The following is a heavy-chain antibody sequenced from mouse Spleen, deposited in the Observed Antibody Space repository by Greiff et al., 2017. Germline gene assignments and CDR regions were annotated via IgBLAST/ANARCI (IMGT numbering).Heavy chain of an antibody. CDR1: GYTFTSYT. Sequence: QVQLQQSGAELARPGASVKMSCKASGYTFTSYTMHWVKQRPGQGLEWIGYINPSSGYTKYNQKFKDKATLTADKSSSTAYMQLSSLTSEDSAVYYCAIFYDYDDAMDYWGQGTSVTVSS. V-gene: IGHV1-4*01. CDR3: AIFYDYDDAMDY. D-gene: IGHD2-4*01. J-gene: IGHJ4*01. CDR2: INPSSGYT.